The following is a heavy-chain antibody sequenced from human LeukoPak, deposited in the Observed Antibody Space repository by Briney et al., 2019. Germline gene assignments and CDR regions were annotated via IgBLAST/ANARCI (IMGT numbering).Heavy chain of an antibody. Sequence: GGSLRLSCAASGFTFSDHYMDWVRQAPGKGLEWVGRTRNKANSYTTEYAASVKGRFTISRDDSKNSLYLQMNSLKTEDTAVYYCARDIGGDYGHYFDYWGQGTLVTVSS. CDR2: TRNKANSYTT. CDR1: GFTFSDHY. CDR3: ARDIGGDYGHYFDY. D-gene: IGHD4-17*01. J-gene: IGHJ4*02. V-gene: IGHV3-72*01.